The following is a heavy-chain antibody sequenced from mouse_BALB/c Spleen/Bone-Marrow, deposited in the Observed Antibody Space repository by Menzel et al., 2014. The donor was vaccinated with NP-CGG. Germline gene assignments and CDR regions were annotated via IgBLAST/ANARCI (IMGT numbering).Heavy chain of an antibody. D-gene: IGHD2-1*01. V-gene: IGHV1S81*02. J-gene: IGHJ4*01. CDR3: SRGGNFDVMDY. CDR2: INPSNGVN. Sequence: VQLQQSGAELVKPGASVKLSCKASGYTFTSYYMYWVKQRPGQGLEWIGGINPSNGVNNFNEKLKSKASLTVDKSSSTAYMQLSSLTSVDSAVYYCSRGGNFDVMDYWGQGTSVTVSS. CDR1: GYTFTSYY.